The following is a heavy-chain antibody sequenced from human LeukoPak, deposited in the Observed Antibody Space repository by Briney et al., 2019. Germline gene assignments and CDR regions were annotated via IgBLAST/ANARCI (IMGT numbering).Heavy chain of an antibody. Sequence: GESLKISCKGSEYSFTSYWIGWVRQMPGKGLEWMGIIYPGDSDTRYSPSFQGQVTISADKSISTAYLQWSSLKASDTAMYYCARYYYGSGTNNWFDPWGQGTLVTVSS. CDR2: IYPGDSDT. V-gene: IGHV5-51*01. CDR3: ARYYYGSGTNNWFDP. CDR1: EYSFTSYW. J-gene: IGHJ5*02. D-gene: IGHD3-10*01.